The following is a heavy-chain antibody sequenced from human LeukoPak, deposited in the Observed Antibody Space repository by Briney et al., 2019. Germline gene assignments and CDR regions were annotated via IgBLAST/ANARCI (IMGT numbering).Heavy chain of an antibody. D-gene: IGHD4-17*01. CDR3: ASHSTVTFNS. Sequence: PSQTLSLTCTVSGGSISSGGYYWNWIRQHPGKGLEWIGYMYYSGSTYYNPSHKSRVIISVDTSTNQFSLKLSSVTAADTAVYYCASHSTVTFNSWGPGTLVTVSS. CDR1: GGSISSGGYY. V-gene: IGHV4-31*03. J-gene: IGHJ5*01. CDR2: MYYSGST.